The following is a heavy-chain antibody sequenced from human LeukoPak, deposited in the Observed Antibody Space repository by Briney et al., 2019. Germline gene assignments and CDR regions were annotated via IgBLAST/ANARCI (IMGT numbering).Heavy chain of an antibody. D-gene: IGHD3-9*01. CDR2: ISGGSGST. CDR1: GFNFRAYA. CDR3: AKEKALRNYDILTGYFDY. J-gene: IGHJ4*02. V-gene: IGHV3-23*01. Sequence: QPGGSLRLSCAASGFNFRAYAMSWVRQAPGKGLEWVSAISGGSGSTYYADSVKGRFTISRDSSKNTLYLQMNSLRAEDTAVFYCAKEKALRNYDILTGYFDYWGQGTLVTVSS.